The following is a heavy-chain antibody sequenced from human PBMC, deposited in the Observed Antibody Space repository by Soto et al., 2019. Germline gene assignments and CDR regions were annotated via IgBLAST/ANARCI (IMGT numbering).Heavy chain of an antibody. D-gene: IGHD3-22*01. CDR1: GGAISDGYY. V-gene: IGHV4-31*03. J-gene: IGHJ5*02. CDR3: ARRDRSGHSYWLDT. CDR2: ISYSGST. Sequence: PSETLSLTCTVSGGAISDGYYWSWIRQHPGKGLEWIGSISYSGSTSYNPSLKSRLTISVDRSKSQFSLNLSSVTAADTAVYYCARRDRSGHSYWLDTWGQGTLVTVSS.